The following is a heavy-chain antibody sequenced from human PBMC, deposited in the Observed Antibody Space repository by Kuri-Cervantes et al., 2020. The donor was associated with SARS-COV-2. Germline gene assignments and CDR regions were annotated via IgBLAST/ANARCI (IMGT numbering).Heavy chain of an antibody. CDR1: GGTFSSYA. CDR3: ARGRPYYYDSSGYQYNWFDP. D-gene: IGHD3-22*01. Sequence: SVKVSCKASGGTFSSYAISWVRQAPGQGLEWMGGIITIFGTANYAQKFQGRVTITADKSTSTAYMELSSLRSEDTAVYYCARGRPYYYDSSGYQYNWFDPWGQGTLVTVSS. J-gene: IGHJ5*02. V-gene: IGHV1-69*06. CDR2: IITIFGTA.